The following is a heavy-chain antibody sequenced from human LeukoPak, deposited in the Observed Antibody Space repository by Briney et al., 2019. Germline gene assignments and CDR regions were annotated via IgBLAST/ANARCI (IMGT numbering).Heavy chain of an antibody. V-gene: IGHV3-48*03. CDR2: ISSSGRTM. CDR3: VRDFDY. Sequence: GGSLRLSCAASGFIFSSYEMSWVRQAPGKGLEWVSYISSSGRTMYYADSVKGRFTISRDNAKSSLYLQMNSLRAEDTAVYYCVRDFDYWGQGTPVTVSS. J-gene: IGHJ4*02. CDR1: GFIFSSYE.